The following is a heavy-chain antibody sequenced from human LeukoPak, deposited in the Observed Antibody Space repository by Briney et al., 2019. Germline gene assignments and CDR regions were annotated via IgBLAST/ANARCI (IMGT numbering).Heavy chain of an antibody. D-gene: IGHD2-2*01. CDR2: INHSGST. V-gene: IGHV4-34*01. Sequence: PSETLFLTCAVYGGSFSGYYWSWIRQPPGKGLEWIGEINHSGSTNYNPSLKSRVTISVDTSKNQFSLKLSSVTAADTAVYYRARAPSLKPAASYYYYYYGMDVWGQGTTVTVSS. J-gene: IGHJ6*02. CDR1: GGSFSGYY. CDR3: ARAPSLKPAASYYYYYYGMDV.